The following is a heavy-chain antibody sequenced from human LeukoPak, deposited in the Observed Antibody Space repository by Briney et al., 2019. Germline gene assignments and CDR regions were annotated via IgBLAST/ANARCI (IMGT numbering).Heavy chain of an antibody. D-gene: IGHD3-22*01. J-gene: IGHJ4*02. V-gene: IGHV3-9*01. CDR2: ITWNSDGI. CDR1: GFTFDDYA. CDR3: AREMHGGYPGEFDY. Sequence: PGRSLRLSCAASGFTFDDYAMHWVRQAPGKGLEWVSGITWNSDGIGYADSVKGRFTISRDNTKNSLYLQMNSLRAEDTAVYYCAREMHGGYPGEFDYWGQGTLVTVSS.